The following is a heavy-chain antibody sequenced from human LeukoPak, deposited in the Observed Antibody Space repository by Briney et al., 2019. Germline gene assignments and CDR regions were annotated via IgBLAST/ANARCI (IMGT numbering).Heavy chain of an antibody. Sequence: GGSLRLSCAASGFTFSDYWMSWVRQAPGKGLEWVSVIYSGGSTYYADSVKGRFTISRDNSKNTLYLQMNSLRAEDTAVYYCARDLLYRFDPWGQGTLVTVSS. CDR3: ARDLLYRFDP. V-gene: IGHV3-53*01. CDR1: GFTFSDYW. CDR2: IYSGGST. D-gene: IGHD2-15*01. J-gene: IGHJ5*02.